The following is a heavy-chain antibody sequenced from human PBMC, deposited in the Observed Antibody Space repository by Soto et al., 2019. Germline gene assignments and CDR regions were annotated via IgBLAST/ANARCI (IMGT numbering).Heavy chain of an antibody. V-gene: IGHV1-69*01. Sequence: QVQLVQSGAEVKKPGSSVKVSCKASGGTFSSYAISWVRQAPGQGLEWMGGIIPIFGTANYAQKFQGRVTITADESTSTAYMELSSLRSEDTAVYYCARVSGRWIQFGRGWFDPWGQGTLVTVSS. CDR1: GGTFSSYA. CDR3: ARVSGRWIQFGRGWFDP. J-gene: IGHJ5*02. D-gene: IGHD5-18*01. CDR2: IIPIFGTA.